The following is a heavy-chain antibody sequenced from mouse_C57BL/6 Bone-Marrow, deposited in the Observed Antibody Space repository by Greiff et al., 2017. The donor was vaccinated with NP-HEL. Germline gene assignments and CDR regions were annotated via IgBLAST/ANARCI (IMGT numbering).Heavy chain of an antibody. CDR3: AHGNYGMDY. CDR2: INPNYGTT. J-gene: IGHJ4*01. V-gene: IGHV1-39*01. CDR1: GYSFTDYN. Sequence: EVKLMESGPELVKPGASVKISCKASGYSFTDYNMNWVKQSNGKSLEWIGVINPNYGTTSYNQKFKGKATLTVDPSSSTAYMQLNSLTSEASAVYYCAHGNYGMDYWGQGTSVTVSS. D-gene: IGHD2-1*01.